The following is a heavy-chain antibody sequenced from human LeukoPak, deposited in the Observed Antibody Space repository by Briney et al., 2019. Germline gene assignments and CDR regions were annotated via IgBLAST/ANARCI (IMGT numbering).Heavy chain of an antibody. CDR1: GGTFSSYA. CDR2: IIPIFGTA. J-gene: IGHJ6*04. D-gene: IGHD2-2*01. Sequence: SVKVSCKASGGTFSSYAISRVRQAPGQGLEWMGGIIPIFGTANYAQKSQGRVTITTDESTSTAYMELSSPRSEDTAVYYCATVPAATPYGRADVWGKGTTVTVSS. CDR3: ATVPAATPYGRADV. V-gene: IGHV1-69*05.